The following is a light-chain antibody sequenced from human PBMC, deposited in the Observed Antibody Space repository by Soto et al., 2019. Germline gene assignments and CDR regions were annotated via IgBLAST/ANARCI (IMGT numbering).Light chain of an antibody. CDR3: QQYDELPPT. Sequence: DIQMTQSPSSLSASVGDRVTITCQASQDILNFLNWYQQKPGRAPQLLIYEGSNLQIGVPSRFSGSGSGTDFTFTISSLQPEDIATYYCQQYDELPPTFGPGTKLDIK. CDR2: EGS. CDR1: QDILNF. J-gene: IGKJ3*01. V-gene: IGKV1-33*01.